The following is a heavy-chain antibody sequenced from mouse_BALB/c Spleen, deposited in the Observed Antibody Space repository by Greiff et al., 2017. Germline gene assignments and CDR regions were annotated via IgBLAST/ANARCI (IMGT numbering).Heavy chain of an antibody. J-gene: IGHJ2*01. Sequence: QVQLKQPGAELVKPGASVKLSCKASGYTFTSYWMHWVKQRPGQGLEWIGEINPSNGRTNYNEKFKSKATLTVDKSSSTAYMQLSSLTSEDSAVYYCSQFITTAFDYWGQGTTLTVSS. V-gene: IGHV1S81*02. CDR2: INPSNGRT. CDR3: SQFITTAFDY. D-gene: IGHD1-2*01. CDR1: GYTFTSYW.